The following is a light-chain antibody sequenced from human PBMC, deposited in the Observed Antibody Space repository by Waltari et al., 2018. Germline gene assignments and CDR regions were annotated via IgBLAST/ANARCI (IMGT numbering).Light chain of an antibody. V-gene: IGKV3-20*01. CDR1: QTVRTTY. J-gene: IGKJ4*01. CDR3: QQDDISPLT. CDR2: GAS. Sequence: EIVLTQSPGTLSLSPGERATISCRASQTVRTTYLAWYQQKPGQAPTLLISGASSRATGIPDRFSGSGSGTDFSLTISSLEPEDFAVYYCQQDDISPLTFGGGTKVEIK.